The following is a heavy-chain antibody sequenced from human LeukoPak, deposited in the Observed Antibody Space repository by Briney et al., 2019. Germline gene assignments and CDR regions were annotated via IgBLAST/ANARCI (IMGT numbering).Heavy chain of an antibody. CDR2: INHSGST. V-gene: IGHV4-34*01. CDR1: GGSFSGYY. J-gene: IGHJ6*03. CDR3: ARVKSYYFYYMDV. Sequence: SETLSLTCAVYGGSFSGYYWSWIRQPPGKGLEWIGEINHSGSTNYNPSLKSRVTISVDTSKNQFSLKLSSVTAADTALYYCARVKSYYFYYMDVWGKGTTVTVSS.